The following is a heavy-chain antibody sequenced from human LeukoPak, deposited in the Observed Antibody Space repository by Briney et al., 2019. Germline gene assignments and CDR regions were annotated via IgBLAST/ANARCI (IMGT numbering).Heavy chain of an antibody. J-gene: IGHJ4*02. Sequence: AGGSLRLSCATSGFTFSTSDMHWVRQAPGKGLEWVSFIQYDGSRKNYVDSVKGRFTISRDNAKNSLYLQMNSLRAEDTALYYCASTSGLGDNRWGQGTLVTVSS. CDR3: ASTSGLGDNR. D-gene: IGHD3-16*01. V-gene: IGHV3-30*02. CDR2: IQYDGSRK. CDR1: GFTFSTSD.